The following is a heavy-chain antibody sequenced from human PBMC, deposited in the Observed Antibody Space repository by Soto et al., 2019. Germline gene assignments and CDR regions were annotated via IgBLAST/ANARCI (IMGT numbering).Heavy chain of an antibody. CDR2: IYWDDDK. Sequence: QITLKESGPTLVKPTQTLTLTCTFSGFSLSTSGVGVGWIRQPPGKALEWLALIYWDDDKRYSPSLKSRLTVTKDTAKNQVVLTMTNMDPVDAATYYCAHKRTGFDPWGQGTLVTVSS. J-gene: IGHJ5*02. CDR1: GFSLSTSGVG. D-gene: IGHD4-17*01. V-gene: IGHV2-5*02. CDR3: AHKRTGFDP.